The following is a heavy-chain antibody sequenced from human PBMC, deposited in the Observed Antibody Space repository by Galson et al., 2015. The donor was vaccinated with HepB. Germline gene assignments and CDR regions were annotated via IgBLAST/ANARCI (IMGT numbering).Heavy chain of an antibody. Sequence: ETLSLTCTVSGGSISRSSYSWNWIRQPPGKRLEWIGNIYYSGSTYYNPSLRSRVTISVDTSKNRFSLKLRSVTAADTAVYYCARDRDPGMGDYWGQGTLVTVSS. CDR3: ARDRDPGMGDY. V-gene: IGHV4-39*07. CDR1: GGSISRSSYS. D-gene: IGHD1-14*01. J-gene: IGHJ4*02. CDR2: IYYSGST.